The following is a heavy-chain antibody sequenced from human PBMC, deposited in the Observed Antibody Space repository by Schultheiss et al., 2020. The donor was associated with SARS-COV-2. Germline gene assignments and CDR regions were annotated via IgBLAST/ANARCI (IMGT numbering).Heavy chain of an antibody. CDR3: ARDRSGSSLFDS. J-gene: IGHJ4*02. CDR1: GGSISSYY. D-gene: IGHD1-26*01. V-gene: IGHV4-34*01. Sequence: GSLRLSCTVSGGSISSYYWSWIRQPPGKGLEWIGEINHSGSTNYNPSLKSRVTISVDTSKNQFSLKLSSVTAADTAVYYCARDRSGSSLFDSWGQGTLVTVSS. CDR2: INHSGST.